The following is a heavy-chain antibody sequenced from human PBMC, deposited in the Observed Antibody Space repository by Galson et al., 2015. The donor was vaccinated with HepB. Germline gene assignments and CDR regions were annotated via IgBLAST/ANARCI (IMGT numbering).Heavy chain of an antibody. J-gene: IGHJ4*02. Sequence: SVKVSCKASGYTFTGYYMHWVRQAPGQGLEWMGWINPNSGGTNYEQKFQGRVTMTRDTSISTAYMELSRLRSDDTAVYYCARDRIKGALSSGNDYWGQGTLVTVSS. V-gene: IGHV1-2*02. CDR1: GYTFTGYY. CDR3: ARDRIKGALSSGNDY. D-gene: IGHD6-19*01. CDR2: INPNSGGT.